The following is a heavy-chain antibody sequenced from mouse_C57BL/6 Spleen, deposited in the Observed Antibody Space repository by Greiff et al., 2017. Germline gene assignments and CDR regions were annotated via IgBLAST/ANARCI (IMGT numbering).Heavy chain of an antibody. J-gene: IGHJ4*01. CDR3: ARRAAQAGAMDY. CDR1: GYTFTDYY. D-gene: IGHD3-2*02. V-gene: IGHV1-75*01. Sequence: QVQLQQSGPELVKPGASVKISCKASGYTFTDYYINWVKQRPGQGLAWIGWIFPGSGSTYYNEKFKGTATLTVDKSSSTAYMLLSSLASEGSAVYFCARRAAQAGAMDYWGQGTSVTVSS. CDR2: IFPGSGST.